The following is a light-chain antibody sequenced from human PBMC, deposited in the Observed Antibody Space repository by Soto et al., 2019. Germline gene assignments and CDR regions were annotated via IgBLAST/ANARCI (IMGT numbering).Light chain of an antibody. CDR3: QQYGSSLYT. CDR1: QSDSSSY. J-gene: IGKJ2*01. Sequence: EIVLTQSPGTLSLSPGERATLSCRASQSDSSSYLAWYQQKPGQAPRLLIYDASSRATGIPDRFSGSGSGTDCTLTISRLEPEDFAVYYCQQYGSSLYTFGQGTKLEIK. V-gene: IGKV3-20*01. CDR2: DAS.